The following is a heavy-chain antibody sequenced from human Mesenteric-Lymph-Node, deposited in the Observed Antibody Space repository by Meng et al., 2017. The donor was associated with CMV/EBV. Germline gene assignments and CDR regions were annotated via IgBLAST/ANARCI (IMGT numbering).Heavy chain of an antibody. CDR2: TSSSSSYK. CDR3: ARDPEGGNHGY. J-gene: IGHJ4*02. Sequence: GGSLRLSCEASGFSFSSQSMNWVRQAPGKGLEWVSSTSSSSSYKYYADSVKGRFTISRDNAKNSLYLQMNSLRAEDTAVYYCARDPEGGNHGYWGQGTLVTVSS. D-gene: IGHD4-23*01. V-gene: IGHV3-21*01. CDR1: GFSFSSQS.